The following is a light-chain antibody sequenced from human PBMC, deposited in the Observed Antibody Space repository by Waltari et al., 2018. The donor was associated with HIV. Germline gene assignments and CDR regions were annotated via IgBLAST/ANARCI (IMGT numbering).Light chain of an antibody. CDR3: QQRTNWPIT. Sequence: EIVLTQSPATLSLSPGERATLSCRASQSVSSYLAWYQQKPGQAPRPLIYDASNRATVIPARFSGSGSGTDFTLTIGSLEPEDFAVYYCQQRTNWPITFGQGTRLEIK. CDR1: QSVSSY. CDR2: DAS. V-gene: IGKV3-11*01. J-gene: IGKJ5*01.